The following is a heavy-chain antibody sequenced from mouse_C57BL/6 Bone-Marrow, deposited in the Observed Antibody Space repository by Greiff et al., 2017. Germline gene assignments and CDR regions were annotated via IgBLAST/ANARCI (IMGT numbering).Heavy chain of an antibody. J-gene: IGHJ4*01. V-gene: IGHV2-3*01. Sequence: VQLQESGPGLVAPSHCLSISCTASGFSLTSYGVSWVRQPPGQGLEWLGEIWGDGSSNYHSALIARLSISKDNSRSQVILKLNGLQADDTATCYCAKCAPRAMDYWGQGTSVTVSS. CDR3: AKCAPRAMDY. CDR1: GFSLTSYG. CDR2: IWGDGSS.